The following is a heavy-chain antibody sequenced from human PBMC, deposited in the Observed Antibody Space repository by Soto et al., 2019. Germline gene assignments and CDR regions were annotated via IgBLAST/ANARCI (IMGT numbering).Heavy chain of an antibody. D-gene: IGHD1-1*01. CDR1: GFSLRNTEES. Sequence: QITLKQSGPTLVKATQTLTLTCSFSGFSLRNTEESVSWIRQPPGKALEWLGIIYWDDETRYSPSVQSRLNITKDSSNIHVVLMMTNLYHMDKSTYYCAQGSYTWNDGDCFDSWGQGNLVTVSS. CDR3: AQGSYTWNDGDCFDS. CDR2: IYWDDET. V-gene: IGHV2-5*02. J-gene: IGHJ5*01.